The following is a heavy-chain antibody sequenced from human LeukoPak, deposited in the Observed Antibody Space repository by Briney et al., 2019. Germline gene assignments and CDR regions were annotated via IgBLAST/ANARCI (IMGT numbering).Heavy chain of an antibody. Sequence: ASVKVSCKASGYTFTGYYMYWVRQAPGQGLEWMGWINPNSGGTNYAQKFQGRVTMTRDTSISTAYMELSRLRSDDTAVYYCARDEGRGYSYGYYWGQGTLVTVSS. V-gene: IGHV1-2*02. J-gene: IGHJ4*02. CDR1: GYTFTGYY. CDR2: INPNSGGT. CDR3: ARDEGRGYSYGYY. D-gene: IGHD5-18*01.